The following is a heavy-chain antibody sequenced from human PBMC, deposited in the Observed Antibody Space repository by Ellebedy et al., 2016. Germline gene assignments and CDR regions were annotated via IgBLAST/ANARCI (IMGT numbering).Heavy chain of an antibody. V-gene: IGHV3-48*01. CDR3: ARDGQYDFWSGYNFDY. Sequence: GESLKISXAASGFTFSSYWMSWVRQAPGKGLEWVSYISSSSSTIYYADSVKGRFTISRDNAKNSLYLQMNSLRAEDTAVYYCARDGQYDFWSGYNFDYWGQGTLVTVSS. CDR2: ISSSSSTI. D-gene: IGHD3-3*01. J-gene: IGHJ4*02. CDR1: GFTFSSYW.